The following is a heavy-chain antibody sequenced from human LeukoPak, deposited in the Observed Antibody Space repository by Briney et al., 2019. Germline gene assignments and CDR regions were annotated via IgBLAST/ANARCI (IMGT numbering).Heavy chain of an antibody. Sequence: GGSLRLSCAASGFTVSTNYMSWVRQAPGKGLEWVSVIYSGGSTYYADSVKGRFTISRDNSKNTLYLQMNSLRAEDTAVYYCASPVAIVGATRAEYFQHWGQGTLVTVSS. CDR3: ASPVAIVGATRAEYFQH. CDR2: IYSGGST. CDR1: GFTVSTNY. J-gene: IGHJ1*01. V-gene: IGHV3-66*01. D-gene: IGHD1-26*01.